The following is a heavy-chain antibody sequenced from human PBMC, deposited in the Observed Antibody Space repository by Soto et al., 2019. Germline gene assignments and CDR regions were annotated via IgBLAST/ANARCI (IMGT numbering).Heavy chain of an antibody. D-gene: IGHD1-1*01. CDR1: GFTFNNYA. J-gene: IGHJ6*03. V-gene: IGHV3-23*01. CDR2: ISVGGGNT. CDR3: AKTTLVRRDEYYYYHYMDV. Sequence: EVQLLESGGGLVQPGGSLRLSCAASGFTFNNYAMSWVRQAPGKGLEWVSSISVGGGNTYYADSVKGRFTISRDNSRNTVYLQMNSLRAEDTAVYFCAKTTLVRRDEYYYYHYMDVWGKGTTVTVSS.